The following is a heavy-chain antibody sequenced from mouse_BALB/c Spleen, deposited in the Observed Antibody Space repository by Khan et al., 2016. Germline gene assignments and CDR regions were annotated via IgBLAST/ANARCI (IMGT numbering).Heavy chain of an antibody. CDR2: INSNGGST. J-gene: IGHJ1*01. D-gene: IGHD2-14*01. CDR3: ARERGGGTRYFDV. CDR1: GFTFSSYG. Sequence: EVELVESGGGLVQPGGSLKLSCAASGFTFSSYGMSWVRQTPDKRLELVATINSNGGSTYYPDSVKGRFTISRDNAKNTLYLQMSSMKSEDTAMYYCARERGGGTRYFDVWGAGTTVTVSS. V-gene: IGHV5-6-3*01.